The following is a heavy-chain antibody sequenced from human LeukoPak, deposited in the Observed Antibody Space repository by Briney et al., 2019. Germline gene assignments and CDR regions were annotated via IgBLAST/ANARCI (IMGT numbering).Heavy chain of an antibody. V-gene: IGHV4-59*01. CDR2: IYYSGST. CDR1: GGSISRYY. CDR3: ARPQLSDTAMSL. J-gene: IGHJ2*01. Sequence: SETLSLTCTVSGGSISRYYWSWIRQPPGKGLEWIGNIYYSGSTNYNPSLKSRVTISVDTSKNQFSLKLSSVTAADTAVYYCARPQLSDTAMSLWGRGTLVTVSS. D-gene: IGHD5-18*01.